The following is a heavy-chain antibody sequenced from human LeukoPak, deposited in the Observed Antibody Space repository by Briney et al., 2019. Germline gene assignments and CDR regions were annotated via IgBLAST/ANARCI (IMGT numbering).Heavy chain of an antibody. V-gene: IGHV4-59*12. J-gene: IGHJ4*02. CDR2: IYYSGST. CDR3: ARATARPLDY. Sequence: SETLSLTCTVSGGSISSYYWSWIRQPPGKGLEWIGYIYYSGSTNYNPSLKSRVTISVDTSKNQFSLKLSSVTAADTAVYYCARATARPLDYWGQGTLVTVSS. CDR1: GGSISSYY. D-gene: IGHD2-21*02.